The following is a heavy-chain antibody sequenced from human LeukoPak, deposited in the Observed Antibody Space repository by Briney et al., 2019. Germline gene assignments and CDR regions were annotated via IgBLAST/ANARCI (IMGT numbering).Heavy chain of an antibody. CDR1: GYTFTNYY. CDR3: AGGGDYGDYMGFDY. J-gene: IGHJ4*02. D-gene: IGHD4-17*01. Sequence: ASVTVSCKSSGYTFTNYYLHWVRQPPAQGLEWMGIINPSDGSTSNSQKFHGRVTMTRNTSTSTVYMEPSSLRSEETAVYYWAGGGDYGDYMGFDYGGQGTLVTVSS. V-gene: IGHV1-46*01. CDR2: INPSDGST.